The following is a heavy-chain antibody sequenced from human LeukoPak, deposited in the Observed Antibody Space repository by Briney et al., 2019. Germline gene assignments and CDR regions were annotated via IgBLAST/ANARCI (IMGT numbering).Heavy chain of an antibody. CDR3: AADAGNWFDP. V-gene: IGHV4-4*09. Sequence: SETLSLTCTVSGGSISSHYWSWIRQPPGKGLEWIGYIYTSGNSNYNPSLKSRVTISADTSENQFSLKLTSVTAADTAVYYCAADAGNWFDPWGTGTTVTVSS. J-gene: IGHJ6*04. CDR1: GGSISSHY. CDR2: IYTSGNS. D-gene: IGHD3-10*01.